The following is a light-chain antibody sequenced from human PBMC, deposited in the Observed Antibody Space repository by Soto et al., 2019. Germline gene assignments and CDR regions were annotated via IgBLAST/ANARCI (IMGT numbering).Light chain of an antibody. V-gene: IGKV3-15*01. CDR3: QQYNNWPPIT. CDR2: GAS. Sequence: ETVMTQSPATLSVSPGEGATLSCRATQSVSINLAWYQQKPVQAPRLLIYGASTRATGIPARFSGSGSGTDVTLTISSLPSEDFAVYYCQQYNNWPPITFGQGTRLEIK. CDR1: QSVSIN. J-gene: IGKJ5*01.